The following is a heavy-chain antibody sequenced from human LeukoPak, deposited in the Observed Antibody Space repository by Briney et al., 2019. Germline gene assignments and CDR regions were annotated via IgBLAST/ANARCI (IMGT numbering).Heavy chain of an antibody. V-gene: IGHV1-2*02. CDR1: GYTFTGNY. Sequence: ASVKVSCKASGYTFTGNYMHWARQAPGQGLEWMGWINLNSGGTKYAQKFQGRVTMTRDTSISTAYMELSRLRSDDTAVYYCARPDYYDSSGATDYWGQGTLVTVSS. CDR3: ARPDYYDSSGATDY. CDR2: INLNSGGT. J-gene: IGHJ4*02. D-gene: IGHD3-22*01.